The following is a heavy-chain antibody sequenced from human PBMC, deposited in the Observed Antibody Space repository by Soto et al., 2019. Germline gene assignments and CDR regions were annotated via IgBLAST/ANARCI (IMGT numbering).Heavy chain of an antibody. CDR3: GSVEGNGWYEDYYFGMDV. V-gene: IGHV3-48*02. CDR1: GVTFSSYA. Sequence: SXGSLRLACAAAGVTFSSYAMSWVHQAPGKGLEWVSYISSSSSTIYYADSVKGRFTISRENDKNSLYLQMNSLRDEDTAVYYCGSVEGNGWYEDYYFGMDVWGQGTTVTVSS. D-gene: IGHD6-19*01. J-gene: IGHJ6*02. CDR2: ISSSSSTI.